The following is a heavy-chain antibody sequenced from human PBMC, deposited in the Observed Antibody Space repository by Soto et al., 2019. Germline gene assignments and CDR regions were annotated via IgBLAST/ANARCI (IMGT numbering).Heavy chain of an antibody. CDR2: IYYSGNT. CDR1: GGSINSSSYY. Sequence: SETLSLTCTVSGGSINSSSYYWGWIRQPPGKGLEWIGSIYYSGNTYYSPSLKSRVTISVDTSKNQFSLRLNSVTAADTAVYYCARFFKSGSPRAFDIWGQGTMVTVS. D-gene: IGHD3-10*01. J-gene: IGHJ3*02. V-gene: IGHV4-39*01. CDR3: ARFFKSGSPRAFDI.